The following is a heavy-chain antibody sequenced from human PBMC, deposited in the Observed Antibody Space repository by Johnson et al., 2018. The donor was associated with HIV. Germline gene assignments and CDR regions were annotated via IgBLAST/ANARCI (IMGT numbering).Heavy chain of an antibody. V-gene: IGHV3-30*02. Sequence: QVQLVESGGGVVQPGGSLRLSCAASGFTFSSYGMHWVRQAPGKGPEWVTFIQYEGSNKYYADSVKGRFTISRDNSKNTLYLQMNSLRAEDTAVYYCARDPPARSQYNSPPLAFDIWGQGTMVTVSS. D-gene: IGHD1-14*01. CDR2: IQYEGSNK. J-gene: IGHJ3*02. CDR3: ARDPPARSQYNSPPLAFDI. CDR1: GFTFSSYG.